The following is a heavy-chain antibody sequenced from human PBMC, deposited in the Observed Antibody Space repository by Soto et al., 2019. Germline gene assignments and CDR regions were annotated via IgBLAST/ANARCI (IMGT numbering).Heavy chain of an antibody. CDR1: GGSISSGGYY. J-gene: IGHJ6*03. V-gene: IGHV4-31*03. Sequence: SETLSLTCTVSGGSISSGGYYWSWIRQHPGKGLEWIGYIYYSGSTYYNPSLKSRVTISVDTSKNQFSLKLSSVTAADTAVYYCARSIVVVPAGYYYYYNDMDVWGKGTTVTVSS. D-gene: IGHD2-2*01. CDR3: ARSIVVVPAGYYYYYNDMDV. CDR2: IYYSGST.